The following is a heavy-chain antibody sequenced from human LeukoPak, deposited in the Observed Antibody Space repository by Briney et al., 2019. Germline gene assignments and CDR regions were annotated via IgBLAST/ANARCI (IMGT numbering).Heavy chain of an antibody. Sequence: SQTLSLTCTVSGGSISSGDYYWSWIRQHPGKGLEWIGYIHYSGSTYYNPSLKSRATISLDTSKKQFSLKLSSVTAADTAVYYCARAYLELRAAYYYGMDVWGQGTTVTVSS. V-gene: IGHV4-31*03. CDR3: ARAYLELRAAYYYGMDV. D-gene: IGHD1-7*01. J-gene: IGHJ6*02. CDR1: GGSISSGDYY. CDR2: IHYSGST.